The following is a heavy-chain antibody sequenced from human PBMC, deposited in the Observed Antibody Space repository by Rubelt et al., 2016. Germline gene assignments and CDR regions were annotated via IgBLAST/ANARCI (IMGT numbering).Heavy chain of an antibody. V-gene: IGHV4-39*07. J-gene: IGHJ6*02. CDR2: YSGST. D-gene: IGHD6-13*01. Sequence: YSGSTYYNPSLKSRVTISVDTSKNQFSLKLSSVTAADTAVYYCARDLLAGLDYYYYYGMDVWGQGTTVTVSS. CDR3: ARDLLAGLDYYYYYGMDV.